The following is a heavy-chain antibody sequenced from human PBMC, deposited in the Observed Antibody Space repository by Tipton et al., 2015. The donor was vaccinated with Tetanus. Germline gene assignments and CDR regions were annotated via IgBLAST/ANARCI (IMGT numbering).Heavy chain of an antibody. Sequence: SLRLSCATSGLFFKNAWMNWVRQAPGKGLEWVGRIKSKTDGGTTDHAARVKDRFSISRDDSKDTLFLQMNSLKTEDTAVYYCAPSGILVSGYRVDYWGRGTLVLVSS. D-gene: IGHD3-9*01. CDR1: GLFFKNAW. CDR3: APSGILVSGYRVDY. V-gene: IGHV3-15*07. CDR2: IKSKTDGGTT. J-gene: IGHJ4*02.